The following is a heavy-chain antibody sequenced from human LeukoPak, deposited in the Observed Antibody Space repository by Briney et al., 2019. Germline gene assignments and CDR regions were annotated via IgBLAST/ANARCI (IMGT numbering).Heavy chain of an antibody. CDR3: ARDVAGPMRVGSYDY. CDR1: GGTFSSYA. D-gene: IGHD2-15*01. J-gene: IGHJ4*02. Sequence: ASVKVSCKASGGTFSSYAISRVRPPPGQGLEWMGGIIPIFGTANYAQKFQGRVTITTDESTSTAYMELSSLRSEDTAVYYCARDVAGPMRVGSYDYWGQGTLVTVSS. CDR2: IIPIFGTA. V-gene: IGHV1-69*05.